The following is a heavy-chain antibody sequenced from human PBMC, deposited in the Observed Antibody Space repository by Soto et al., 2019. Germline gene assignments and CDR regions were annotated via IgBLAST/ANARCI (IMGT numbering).Heavy chain of an antibody. CDR2: ISGSGGST. J-gene: IGHJ4*02. CDR3: AKSGGYLPTLFDY. Sequence: GGSLRLSCAASGFTFSSYAMSWVRQAPGKGLEWVSAISGSGGSTYYADSLKGRFTISRDNSKNTLYLQMNSLRAEDTAVYYCAKSGGYLPTLFDYWGQGTLVTVSS. D-gene: IGHD3-22*01. V-gene: IGHV3-23*01. CDR1: GFTFSSYA.